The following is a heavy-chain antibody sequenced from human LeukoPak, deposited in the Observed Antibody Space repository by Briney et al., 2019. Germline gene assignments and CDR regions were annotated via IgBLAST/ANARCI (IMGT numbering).Heavy chain of an antibody. J-gene: IGHJ4*02. CDR2: IYHSGST. D-gene: IGHD3-10*01. CDR3: ARGEYYYGSGSLDY. V-gene: IGHV4-38-2*02. Sequence: TSETLSLTCTVSGYSISSGYYWGWIRQPPGKGLEWIGSIYHSGSTYYNPSLKSRVTISVDTSKNQFSLKLTSVTAADTAVYYCARGEYYYGSGSLDYWGQGTLVIVSS. CDR1: GYSISSGYY.